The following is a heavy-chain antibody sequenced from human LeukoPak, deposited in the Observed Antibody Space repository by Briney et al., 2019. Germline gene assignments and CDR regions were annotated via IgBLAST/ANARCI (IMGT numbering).Heavy chain of an antibody. V-gene: IGHV4-30-2*01. CDR1: GGSISSGGYS. CDR3: ARGTGEQQLVGTPFDY. Sequence: PSETLSLTCAVSGGSISSGGYSWSWIRQPPGKGLEWIGYIYHSGSTCYNPSLKSRVTISVDRSKNQFSLRLSSVTAADTAVYYCARGTGEQQLVGTPFDYWGQGTLVTVSS. CDR2: IYHSGST. D-gene: IGHD6-13*01. J-gene: IGHJ4*02.